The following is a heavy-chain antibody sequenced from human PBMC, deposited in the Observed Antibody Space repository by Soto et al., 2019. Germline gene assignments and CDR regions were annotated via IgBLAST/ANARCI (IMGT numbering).Heavy chain of an antibody. CDR2: IIPIFCTA. D-gene: IGHD2-21*02. Sequence: SVKVSCKASGGTFSSYAISWVRQAPGQGLEWMGGIIPIFCTANYAQKFQGRVTITADESTSTAYKELSSLRSEDTAVYYCASALMPAVVTGHPNFAFWGQGTLVTVSS. J-gene: IGHJ4*02. CDR1: GGTFSSYA. CDR3: ASALMPAVVTGHPNFAF. V-gene: IGHV1-69*13.